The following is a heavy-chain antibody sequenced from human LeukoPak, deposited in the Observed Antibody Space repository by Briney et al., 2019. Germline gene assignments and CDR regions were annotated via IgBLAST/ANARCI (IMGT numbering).Heavy chain of an antibody. CDR3: ARIRRWFEY. V-gene: IGHV3-48*01. J-gene: IGHJ4*02. CDR1: GFTFSSYS. CDR2: ISSSSSTI. D-gene: IGHD4-23*01. Sequence: GGSLRLSCAASGFTFSSYSMNWVRQAPGKGLEWVSYISSSSSTIYYADSVKGRFTISRDNAKNSLYLQMNSLRAEDTAVYYCARIRRWFEYWGQGTLVTVSS.